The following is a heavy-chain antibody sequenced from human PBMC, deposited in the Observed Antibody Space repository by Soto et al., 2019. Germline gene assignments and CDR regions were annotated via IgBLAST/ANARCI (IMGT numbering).Heavy chain of an antibody. V-gene: IGHV1-18*01. D-gene: IGHD4-17*01. CDR2: ISAYNGNT. CDR1: GYTFTSYG. Sequence: QVQLVQSGAEVKKPGASVKVSCKASGYTFTSYGISWVRQAPGQGLEWMGWISAYNGNTNYAQKLQGRVTMTTDTATSTANMELRSLRSDATAVYYCARDSGYGDYEAFVDVWGQGTTVTVSS. J-gene: IGHJ6*02. CDR3: ARDSGYGDYEAFVDV.